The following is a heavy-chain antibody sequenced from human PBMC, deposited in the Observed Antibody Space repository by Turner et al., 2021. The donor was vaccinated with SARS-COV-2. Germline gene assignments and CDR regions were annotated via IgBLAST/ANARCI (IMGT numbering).Heavy chain of an antibody. CDR2: IYYSGTT. CDR1: GGSISSGAYY. Sequence: QVRLQESGPGLLKPSPTPSLPCPVPGGSISSGAYYWSWIRQHPGKGLEWIGYIYYSGTTYYNPSLESRVTISLDTSKNQFSLNLSSVTAADTAVYYCARTGSYGAAGDYWGQGTLVTVSS. D-gene: IGHD3-10*01. J-gene: IGHJ4*02. V-gene: IGHV4-31*03. CDR3: ARTGSYGAAGDY.